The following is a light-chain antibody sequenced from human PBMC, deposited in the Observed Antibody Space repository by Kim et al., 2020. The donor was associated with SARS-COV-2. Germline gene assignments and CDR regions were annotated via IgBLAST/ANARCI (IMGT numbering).Light chain of an antibody. V-gene: IGLV2-8*01. CDR2: EVT. CDR3: ASYGGMNNLL. Sequence: GRSVTISCTGTSGDIGNYNYVSWYQQHPGKAPKLMIYEVTKRPSGVPARFSGSKSANTASLTVSGLQTEDEADYFCASYGGMNNLLFGGGTQLTVL. J-gene: IGLJ2*01. CDR1: SGDIGNYNY.